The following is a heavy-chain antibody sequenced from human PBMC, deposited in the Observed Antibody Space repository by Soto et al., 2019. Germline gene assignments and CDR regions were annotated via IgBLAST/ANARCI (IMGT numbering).Heavy chain of an antibody. D-gene: IGHD6-13*01. Sequence: QVQLVQAGAEVKKPGSSVKVSCKASGGTFSSYAISWVRQAPGQGLEWMGGIIPIFGTANYAQKFQGRVTITADESTSTAYMELSSLRSEDTAVYYSARGGVRAAADIYYYYYGMDVWGQGTTVTVSS. V-gene: IGHV1-69*01. CDR3: ARGGVRAAADIYYYYYGMDV. J-gene: IGHJ6*02. CDR2: IIPIFGTA. CDR1: GGTFSSYA.